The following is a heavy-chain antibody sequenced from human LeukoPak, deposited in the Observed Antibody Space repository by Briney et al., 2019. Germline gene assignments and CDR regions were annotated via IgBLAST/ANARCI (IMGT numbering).Heavy chain of an antibody. D-gene: IGHD5-12*01. CDR1: GGSISSSSYY. J-gene: IGHJ6*03. Sequence: SETLSLTCTVSGGSISSSSYYWSWIRQPPGKGLEWIGYIYYSGSTNYNPSLKSRVTISVDTSKNQFSLKLSSVTAADTAVYYCARGPVATTRSWYYYYYMDVWGRGTTVTISS. V-gene: IGHV4-61*01. CDR3: ARGPVATTRSWYYYYYMDV. CDR2: IYYSGST.